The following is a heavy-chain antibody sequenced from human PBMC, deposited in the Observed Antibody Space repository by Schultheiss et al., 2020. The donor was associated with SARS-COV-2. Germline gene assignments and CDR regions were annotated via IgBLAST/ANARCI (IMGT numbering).Heavy chain of an antibody. CDR2: ISSSGSTI. Sequence: GESLKISCAASGFTFSSYEMNWVRQAPGKGLEWVSYISSSGSTIYYADSVKGRFTISRDNAKNSLYLQMNSLRAEDTALYYCAKDYHYYGSGRLFDYWGQGTLVTVSS. CDR3: AKDYHYYGSGRLFDY. D-gene: IGHD3-10*01. V-gene: IGHV3-48*03. J-gene: IGHJ4*02. CDR1: GFTFSSYE.